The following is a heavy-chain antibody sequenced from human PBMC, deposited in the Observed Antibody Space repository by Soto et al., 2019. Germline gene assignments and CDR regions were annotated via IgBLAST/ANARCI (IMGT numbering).Heavy chain of an antibody. CDR2: ISSSSSTI. J-gene: IGHJ6*02. CDR1: GFTFSSYS. CDR3: ARDAYGGNPYYYYGMDV. Sequence: ESGGGLVQPGGSLRLSCAASGFTFSSYSMNWVRQAPGKGLEWVSYISSSSSTIYYADSVKGRFTISRDNAKNSLYLQMNSLRDEDTAVYYCARDAYGGNPYYYYGMDVWGQGTTVTVSS. V-gene: IGHV3-48*02. D-gene: IGHD4-17*01.